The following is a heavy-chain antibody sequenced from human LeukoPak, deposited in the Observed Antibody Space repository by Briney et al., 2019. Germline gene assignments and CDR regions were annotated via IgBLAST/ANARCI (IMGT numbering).Heavy chain of an antibody. J-gene: IGHJ4*02. D-gene: IGHD3-10*01. V-gene: IGHV4-30-2*01. CDR2: IYHSGST. Sequence: SETLSLTCTVSGGSISSGGYYWSWIRQPPGKGLEWIGYIYHSGSTYYNPSLKSRVTISVDRSKNQFSLKLSSVTAADTAVYYCARDDRELIDYWGQGTLVTVSS. CDR3: ARDDRELIDY. CDR1: GGSISSGGYY.